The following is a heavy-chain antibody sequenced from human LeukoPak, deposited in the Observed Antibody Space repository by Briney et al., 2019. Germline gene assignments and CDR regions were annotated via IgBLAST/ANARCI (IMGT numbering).Heavy chain of an antibody. V-gene: IGHV3-53*01. CDR1: GFTVSSDS. D-gene: IGHD1-26*01. J-gene: IGHJ4*02. CDR3: ARGIQKLGGXFDX. CDR2: IYSGGST. Sequence: PGGSLRLSCTVSGFTVSSDSMSWVRQAPGKGLEWVSFIYSGGSTHYSDSVKGRFTISRDNAKNSLYPQMNSVRAEDTAVYDCARGIQKLGGXFDXXXQGTLVTVX.